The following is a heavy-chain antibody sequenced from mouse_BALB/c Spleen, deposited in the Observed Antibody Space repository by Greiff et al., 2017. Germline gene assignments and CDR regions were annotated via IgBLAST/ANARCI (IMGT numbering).Heavy chain of an antibody. CDR3: ARSEGFYAMDY. CDR2: ISSGSSTI. J-gene: IGHJ4*01. CDR1: GFTFSSFG. V-gene: IGHV5-17*02. Sequence: EVQVVESGGGLVQPGGSRKLSCAASGFTFSSFGMHWVRQAPEKGLEWVAYISSGSSTIYYADTVKGRFTISRDNPKNTLFLQMTSLRSEDTAMYYCARSEGFYAMDYWGQGTSVTVSS.